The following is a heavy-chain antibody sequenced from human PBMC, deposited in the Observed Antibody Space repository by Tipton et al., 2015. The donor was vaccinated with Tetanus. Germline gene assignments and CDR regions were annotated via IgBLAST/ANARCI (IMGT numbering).Heavy chain of an antibody. D-gene: IGHD3-9*01. CDR2: IYYSGST. Sequence: VKPSETLSLTCTVSGGSISSYYWSWIRQPPGKGLEWIGYIYYSGSTNYNSSLKSRVTISVDTSKNQFSLKLSSVPAADTAVYYCARLSYDILTGYHYDYWGQGTLVTVSS. CDR3: ARLSYDILTGYHYDY. CDR1: GGSISSYY. J-gene: IGHJ4*02. V-gene: IGHV4-59*08.